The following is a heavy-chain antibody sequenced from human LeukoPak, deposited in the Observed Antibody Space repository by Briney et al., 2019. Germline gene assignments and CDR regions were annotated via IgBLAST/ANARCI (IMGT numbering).Heavy chain of an antibody. Sequence: SETLSLTCTVSGGSISSYYWSWIRQPAGKGLEWIGRIYTSGSTNYNPSLKSRVTMSVDTSKNQFSLKLSSVTAADTAVYYCARHYASETYYNIRAFDIWGQGTMVTVSS. CDR3: ARHYASETYYNIRAFDI. J-gene: IGHJ3*02. CDR1: GGSISSYY. CDR2: IYTSGST. V-gene: IGHV4-4*07. D-gene: IGHD3-10*01.